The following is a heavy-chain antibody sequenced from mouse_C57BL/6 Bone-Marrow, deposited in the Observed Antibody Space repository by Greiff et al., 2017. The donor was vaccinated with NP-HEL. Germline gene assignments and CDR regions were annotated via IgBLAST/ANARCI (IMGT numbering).Heavy chain of an antibody. D-gene: IGHD2-1*01. J-gene: IGHJ4*01. Sequence: EVQLQESGPGLVKPSQSLSLTCSVTGYSITSGYYWNWIRQFPGNKLEWMGYISYDGSNNYNPSLKNRISITRDTSKNQFFLKLNSVTTEDTATYYCAREGYYGNYVDYAMDYWGQGTSVTVSS. CDR1: GYSITSGYY. CDR2: ISYDGSN. CDR3: AREGYYGNYVDYAMDY. V-gene: IGHV3-6*01.